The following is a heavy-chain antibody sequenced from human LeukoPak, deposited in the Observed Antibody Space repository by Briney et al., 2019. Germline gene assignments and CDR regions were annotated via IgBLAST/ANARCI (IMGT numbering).Heavy chain of an antibody. V-gene: IGHV4-59*01. J-gene: IGHJ2*01. CDR2: IYYSGST. CDR3: ARDRGVLRFLEWPTGYFDP. D-gene: IGHD3-3*01. CDR1: GGSISSYY. Sequence: SETLSLTCTVSGGSISSYYWSWIRQPPGEGLEWIGYIYYSGSTNYNPSLKSRVTISVDTSKNQFSLKLSSVTAADTAVYYCARDRGVLRFLEWPTGYFDPWGRGTLVTVSS.